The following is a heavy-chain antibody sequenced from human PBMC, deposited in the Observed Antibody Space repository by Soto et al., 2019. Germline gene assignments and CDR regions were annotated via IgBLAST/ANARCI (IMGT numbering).Heavy chain of an antibody. Sequence: GGSLRLSCAASGFTFSNAWMSWVRQAPGKGLEWVGRIKSKTDGGTTDYAAPVKGRFTISRDDSKNTLYLQMNSLKTEDTAVYYCTTPYGDFYYYYYYMDVWGKGTTVTVSS. CDR1: GFTFSNAW. CDR2: IKSKTDGGTT. D-gene: IGHD4-17*01. CDR3: TTPYGDFYYYYYYMDV. V-gene: IGHV3-15*01. J-gene: IGHJ6*03.